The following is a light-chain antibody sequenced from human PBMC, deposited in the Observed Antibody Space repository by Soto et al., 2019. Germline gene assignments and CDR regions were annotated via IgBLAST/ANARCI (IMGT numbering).Light chain of an antibody. V-gene: IGKV3-20*01. Sequence: EIVLTQSPGTLSLSPGDRATLSCRASESVSSIYVAWYQQKPGQAPTLLIYGASTRATGIPDRFSGSGSGTDFTLTVNSLEPEDFAVYYCQQYGGSPRTFGQGTKVDIK. J-gene: IGKJ1*01. CDR3: QQYGGSPRT. CDR2: GAS. CDR1: ESVSSIY.